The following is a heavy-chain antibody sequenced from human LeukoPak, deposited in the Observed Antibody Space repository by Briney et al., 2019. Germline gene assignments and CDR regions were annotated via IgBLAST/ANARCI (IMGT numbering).Heavy chain of an antibody. D-gene: IGHD6-19*01. J-gene: IGHJ4*02. CDR1: GFTFSSYG. CDR3: AKDREAVATHYFDC. CDR2: ISYDGSTK. V-gene: IGHV3-30*18. Sequence: GGSLRLSCSASGFTFSSYGMHWVRQAPGKGLEWVAVISYDGSTKFSADSVQGRFTISRDNSKNTLYLHMNSLRAEDTAVYYCAKDREAVATHYFDCWGQGTLVTVSS.